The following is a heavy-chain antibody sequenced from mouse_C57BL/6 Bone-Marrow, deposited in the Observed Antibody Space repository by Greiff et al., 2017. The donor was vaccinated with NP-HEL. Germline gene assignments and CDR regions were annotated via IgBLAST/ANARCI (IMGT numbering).Heavy chain of an antibody. D-gene: IGHD2-3*01. J-gene: IGHJ4*01. CDR2: INPNTGGT. CDR3: ARQGLLDAMDY. CDR1: GYTFTDYY. V-gene: IGHV1-26*01. Sequence: EVQLQQSGPELVKPGASVKISCKASGYTFTDYYMTWVKQSHGKSLEWIGDINPNTGGTSYNQKVKGKATLTVDKSSSTAYMELRSLTSEDAAVYYCARQGLLDAMDYWGQGTSVTVSS.